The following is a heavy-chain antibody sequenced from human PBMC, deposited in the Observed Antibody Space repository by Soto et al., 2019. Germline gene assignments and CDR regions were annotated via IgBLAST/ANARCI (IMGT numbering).Heavy chain of an antibody. V-gene: IGHV4-31*03. CDR1: GGSISSGGYY. J-gene: IGHJ5*02. CDR3: ARSVFP. CDR2: IYYSGTT. Sequence: QVQLQESGPGLVKPSQTLSLTCTVSGGSISSGGYYWSWIRQHPGKGLEWIGYIYYSGTTYYNPSLKSRATISLDTSKTQSALSLSSVPAADTAVHYCARSVFPWGQGTLVTVSS.